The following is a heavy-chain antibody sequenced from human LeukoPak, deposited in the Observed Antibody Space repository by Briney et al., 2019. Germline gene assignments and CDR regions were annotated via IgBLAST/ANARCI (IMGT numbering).Heavy chain of an antibody. V-gene: IGHV3-23*01. Sequence: PGGSLRLSCAASGFTFSGYAMGWVRQAPGKGLEWVSVISGGGGSTYYADSVKGRFTISRDNSKNTLYLQMNSLRAEDTAVYYCAKWRYDSSRFPFDYWGQGTLVTVSS. CDR3: AKWRYDSSRFPFDY. D-gene: IGHD6-13*01. J-gene: IGHJ4*02. CDR1: GFTFSGYA. CDR2: ISGGGGST.